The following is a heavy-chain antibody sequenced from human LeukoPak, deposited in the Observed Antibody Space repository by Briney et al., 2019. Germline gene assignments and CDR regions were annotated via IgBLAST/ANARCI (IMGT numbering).Heavy chain of an antibody. J-gene: IGHJ5*02. CDR3: AKDWSSSRYDWFDP. CDR2: ISDSGGNT. V-gene: IGHV3-23*01. Sequence: GGSLRLSCAASGLTFSSFAMSWVRQAPGKGLEWVSRISDSGGNTFYADSVKGRFTISRDNSENTLYLQMNSLRAEDTAIYYCAKDWSSSRYDWFDPWGQGTLVTVSS. D-gene: IGHD6-13*01. CDR1: GLTFSSFA.